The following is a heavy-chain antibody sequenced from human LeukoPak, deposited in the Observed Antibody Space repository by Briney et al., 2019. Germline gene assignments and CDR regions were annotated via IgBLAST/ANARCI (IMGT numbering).Heavy chain of an antibody. CDR3: ARGGSKYSSSTYTYYYYYMDV. CDR2: IIPIFGTA. V-gene: IGHV1-69*13. Sequence: VASVKVSCKASGGTFSSYAISWVRQAPGQGLEWMGGIIPIFGTANYAQKFQGRVTITADESTSTAYMELSSLRSEDTAVYYCARGGSKYSSSTYTYYYYYMDVWGQGTTVTVSS. CDR1: GGTFSSYA. J-gene: IGHJ6*03. D-gene: IGHD6-6*01.